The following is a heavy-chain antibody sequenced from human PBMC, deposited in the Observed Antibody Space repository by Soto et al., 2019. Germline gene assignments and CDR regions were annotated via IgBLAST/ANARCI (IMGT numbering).Heavy chain of an antibody. D-gene: IGHD5-18*01. CDR3: ARVLRGYRNAIALNWFDP. V-gene: IGHV4-31*03. J-gene: IGHJ5*02. CDR2: IYYSGST. Sequence: QVQLQESGPGLVKPSQTLSLTCTVSGGSISSGGYYWSWIRQHPGKGLEWSGYIYYSGSTYYNPSLKSRVTISVDMSKNQFSLKLSSVTAADTAVYYCARVLRGYRNAIALNWFDPWGQGTLVTVSS. CDR1: GGSISSGGYY.